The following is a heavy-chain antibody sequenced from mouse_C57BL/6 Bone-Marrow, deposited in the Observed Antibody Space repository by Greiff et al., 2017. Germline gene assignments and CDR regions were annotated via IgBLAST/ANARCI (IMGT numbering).Heavy chain of an antibody. Sequence: EVKVVESGEGLVKPGGSLKLSCAASGFTFSSYAMSWVRQTPEKRLEWVADISSCGDYIYYADTVKGRFTISRDTARNTLYLQMSSLKSEDTAVYYCTRGGPRECGYWGQGTMVTVSA. D-gene: IGHD3-3*01. J-gene: IGHJ3*02. CDR3: TRGGPRECGY. CDR1: GFTFSSYA. CDR2: ISSCGDYI. V-gene: IGHV5-9-1*02.